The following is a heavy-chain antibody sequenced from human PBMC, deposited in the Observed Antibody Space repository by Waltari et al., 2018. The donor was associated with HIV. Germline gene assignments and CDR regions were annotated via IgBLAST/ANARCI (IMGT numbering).Heavy chain of an antibody. J-gene: IGHJ4*02. CDR2: ISWNSGSI. CDR3: AKAAGGDSSGSFDY. CDR1: GFPFDDYA. V-gene: IGHV3-9*01. D-gene: IGHD3-22*01. Sequence: EVQLVESGGGLVQPGRSLRLSCAASGFPFDDYAMHWVRQDPGKGLEWVSGISWNSGSIGYADSVKGRFTISRDNAKNSLYLQMNSLRAEDTALYYCAKAAGGDSSGSFDYWGQGTLVTVSS.